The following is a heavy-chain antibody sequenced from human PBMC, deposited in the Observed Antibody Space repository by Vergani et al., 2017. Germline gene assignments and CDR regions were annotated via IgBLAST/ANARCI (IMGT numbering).Heavy chain of an antibody. Sequence: LVESGGGLVQPGGSLRLSCAASSFSVSSHYITWVRQAPGKGLVWVSTINIGGRTSYADSVKGRLTLTRDDSKNTLHLQMNSLRPEDTAVYYCARGMTTETTDLDGFDIWGQGTMVSVSS. CDR3: ARGMTTETTDLDGFDI. CDR2: INIGGRT. D-gene: IGHD4-17*01. CDR1: SFSVSSHY. V-gene: IGHV3-66*02. J-gene: IGHJ3*02.